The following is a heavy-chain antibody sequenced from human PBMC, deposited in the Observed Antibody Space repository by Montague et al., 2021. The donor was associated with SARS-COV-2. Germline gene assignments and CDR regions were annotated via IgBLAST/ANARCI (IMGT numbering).Heavy chain of an antibody. V-gene: IGHV3-30-3*01. CDR3: ARIQYGGYGGAFDY. J-gene: IGHJ4*02. D-gene: IGHD5-12*01. CDR2: ISYDGSNK. CDR1: GFTFSSYA. Sequence: SLRLSCAASGFTFSSYAMHWVRQAPGKGLEWVAVISYDGSNKYYXDSXKGRFTISRDNSKNTLYLQMNSLRAEDTAVYYCARIQYGGYGGAFDYWGQGTLVTVSS.